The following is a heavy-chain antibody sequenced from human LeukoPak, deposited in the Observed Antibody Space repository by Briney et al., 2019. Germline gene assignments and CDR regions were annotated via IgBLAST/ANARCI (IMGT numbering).Heavy chain of an antibody. D-gene: IGHD1-7*01. CDR3: AKGYNWNYLGAFDM. CDR2: ISGSGDRT. V-gene: IGHV3-23*01. Sequence: PGGSLRLSCAASGFTFSNYAMTWVRQAPGKGLERVSTISGSGDRTYYADSVKGRFPISRDNSKNTLFLEMISLRAEDTAIYYCAKGYNWNYLGAFDMWGQGTMVTVSS. J-gene: IGHJ3*02. CDR1: GFTFSNYA.